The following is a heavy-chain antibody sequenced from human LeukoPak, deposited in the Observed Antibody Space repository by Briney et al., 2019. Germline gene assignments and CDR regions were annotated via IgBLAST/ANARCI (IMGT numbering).Heavy chain of an antibody. Sequence: SETLSLTCAVYGGSFSGYYWSWIRQPPRKGLEWIGEINHSGSTNYNPSLKSRVTISVDTSKNQFSLKLSSVTAADTAVYYCASGGSGSYFNWFDPWGQGTLVTVSS. V-gene: IGHV4-34*01. CDR2: INHSGST. CDR1: GGSFSGYY. D-gene: IGHD3-10*01. CDR3: ASGGSGSYFNWFDP. J-gene: IGHJ5*02.